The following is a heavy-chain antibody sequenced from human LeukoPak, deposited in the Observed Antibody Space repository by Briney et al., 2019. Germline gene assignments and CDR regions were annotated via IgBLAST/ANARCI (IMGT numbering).Heavy chain of an antibody. CDR2: MNPNSGNT. J-gene: IGHJ5*02. V-gene: IGHV1-8*03. Sequence: ASVKVSCKASGYTFTSYDINWVRQATGQGLEWMGWMNPNSGNTGYAQKFQGRVTITRNTSISTAYMELSSLRSEDTAVYYCARGGYSSSWYPWFDPWGQGTLVTVSS. CDR1: GYTFTSYD. D-gene: IGHD6-13*01. CDR3: ARGGYSSSWYPWFDP.